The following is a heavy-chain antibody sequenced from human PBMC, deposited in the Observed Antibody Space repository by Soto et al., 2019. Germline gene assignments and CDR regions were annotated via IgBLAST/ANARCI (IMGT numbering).Heavy chain of an antibody. CDR1: GFTFSNAW. V-gene: IGHV3-15*07. CDR2: IKSKTDGGTT. D-gene: IGHD5-18*01. Sequence: EVKLVESGGGLVKPGGSLRLSCAASGFTFSNAWMNWVRQAPGKGLEWVGRIKSKTDGGTTDYAAPVKGRFTISRDDSQTTLYLQMTSLKTEDSAVYYCTTEDTKQPYYYYGMAVWGQVTTVTVAS. J-gene: IGHJ6*02. CDR3: TTEDTKQPYYYYGMAV.